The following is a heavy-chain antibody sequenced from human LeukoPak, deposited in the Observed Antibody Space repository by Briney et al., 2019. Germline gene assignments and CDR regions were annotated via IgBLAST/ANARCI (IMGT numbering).Heavy chain of an antibody. CDR3: ARSPVLDRNDWSFAD. J-gene: IGHJ4*02. D-gene: IGHD1-1*01. V-gene: IGHV3-53*01. CDR2: SYSGGDT. Sequence: PGGSLGISCAASGFTVSRNYMSWVRQAPGEGLAWVLASYSGGDTYSPDSVKGRFTVSRDNPKNTVYLQMNSLRAEDTAVYFCARSPVLDRNDWSFADWGQGTLVTVSS. CDR1: GFTVSRNY.